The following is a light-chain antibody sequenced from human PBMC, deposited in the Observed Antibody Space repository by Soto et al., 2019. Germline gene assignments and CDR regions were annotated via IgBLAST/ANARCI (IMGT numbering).Light chain of an antibody. CDR3: QQYNSYRA. CDR1: QTISNW. J-gene: IGKJ1*01. CDR2: KAS. Sequence: DIQTTQSPSTLSASVGDRVTITCRASQTISNWLAWHQQKPGKAPKLLIYKASNLESGVPSRFSGSGSGTEFTLTISSLQPDDFATYYCQQYNSYRAFGQGTKVDIK. V-gene: IGKV1-5*03.